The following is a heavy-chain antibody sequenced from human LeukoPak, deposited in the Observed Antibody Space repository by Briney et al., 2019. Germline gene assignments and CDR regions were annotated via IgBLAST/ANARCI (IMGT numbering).Heavy chain of an antibody. Sequence: SETLSLTCTVSAGSVSNGNYYWSWLRQPPGKALEWIGYIYYTGTTYYIPSLEGRVTISVDTSKNQFSVKLNSVTAADTAVYHCARSRSAARAFDIWGQGTMVTVSS. V-gene: IGHV4-61*01. CDR1: AGSVSNGNYY. CDR3: ARSRSAARAFDI. J-gene: IGHJ3*02. D-gene: IGHD3-10*01. CDR2: IYYTGTT.